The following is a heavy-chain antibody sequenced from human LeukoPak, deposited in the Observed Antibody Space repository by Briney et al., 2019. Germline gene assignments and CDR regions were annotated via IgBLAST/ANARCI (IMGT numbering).Heavy chain of an antibody. Sequence: SETLSLTCTVSGGSISSYYWSWIQQPPGKGLEWIGYIYYSGSTNYNPSLTSRVTISVDTSKNQFSLKLSSVTAADTAVYYCARLGRGYFDYWGQGTLVTVSS. CDR1: GGSISSYY. CDR3: ARLGRGYFDY. J-gene: IGHJ4*02. D-gene: IGHD2-15*01. CDR2: IYYSGST. V-gene: IGHV4-59*01.